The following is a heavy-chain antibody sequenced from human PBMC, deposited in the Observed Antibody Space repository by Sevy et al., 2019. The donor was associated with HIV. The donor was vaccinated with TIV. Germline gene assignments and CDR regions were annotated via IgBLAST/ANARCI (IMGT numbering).Heavy chain of an antibody. J-gene: IGHJ4*02. CDR3: ARGGYYYDNAAYYALDS. CDR2: ISFDGSNE. CDR1: GFTFNFFS. D-gene: IGHD3-22*01. V-gene: IGHV3-30-3*01. Sequence: GGSLRLSCAASGFTFNFFSMHWVRQAPGKGLEWVATISFDGSNEHYADSVKGRFTISRDNSKNTLYLQMNNVRVEDTAVYYCARGGYYYDNAAYYALDSWGQGTLVTVSS.